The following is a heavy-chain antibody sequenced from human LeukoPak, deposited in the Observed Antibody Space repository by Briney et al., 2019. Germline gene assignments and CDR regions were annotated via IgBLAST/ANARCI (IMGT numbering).Heavy chain of an antibody. J-gene: IGHJ4*02. V-gene: IGHV1-69*02. D-gene: IGHD6-13*01. CDR1: GGTFSSYT. Sequence: SVKVSCKASGGTFSSYTISWVRQAPGQGLEWMGRIIPIPGIANYAQKFQGRVTITADKSTSTAYMELSSLRSEDTAVYYCARVEEGGIAAATWGQGTLVTVSS. CDR3: ARVEEGGIAAAT. CDR2: IIPIPGIA.